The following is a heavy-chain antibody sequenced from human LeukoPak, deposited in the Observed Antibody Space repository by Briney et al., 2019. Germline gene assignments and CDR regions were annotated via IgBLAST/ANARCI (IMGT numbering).Heavy chain of an antibody. V-gene: IGHV3-66*01. CDR2: IYSSGSP. D-gene: IGHD6-13*01. J-gene: IGHJ4*02. CDR1: GITVSSNY. Sequence: PGGSLRLSCAASGITVSSNYLSWVRQSPGKGLEWVSVIYSSGSPYYADSVKDRFTISRDDSRNTLYLQMNSLRVEDTALYYCASLDSSPYYFENWGQGTLVTVSS. CDR3: ASLDSSPYYFEN.